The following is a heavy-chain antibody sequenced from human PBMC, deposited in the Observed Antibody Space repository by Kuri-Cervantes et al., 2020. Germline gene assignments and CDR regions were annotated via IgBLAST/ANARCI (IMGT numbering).Heavy chain of an antibody. D-gene: IGHD2-2*01. J-gene: IGHJ4*02. Sequence: ESLKISCTVSGGSISSYYWSWIRQPPGKGLEWIGYIYYSGSTNYNPSLKSRVTISVDTSKNQFSLKLSSVTAADTAVYYCARDTQLLYWGQGTLVTVSS. CDR2: IYYSGST. CDR3: ARDTQLLY. CDR1: GGSISSYY. V-gene: IGHV4-59*01.